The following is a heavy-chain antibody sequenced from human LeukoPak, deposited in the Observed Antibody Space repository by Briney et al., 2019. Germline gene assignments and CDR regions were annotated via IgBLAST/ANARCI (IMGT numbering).Heavy chain of an antibody. CDR2: IYYSGST. D-gene: IGHD6-13*01. Sequence: SETLSLTCTLSVASFSSSTYYWGWIREPPGEGLEWIGSIYYSGSTYYNPSLKSRVTMFVEKSKTQFSLTLSSVTAADTAVYYCARHAGGISATGTRPFDYWGQGTLVTVSS. CDR1: VASFSSSTYY. V-gene: IGHV4-39*01. J-gene: IGHJ4*02. CDR3: ARHAGGISATGTRPFDY.